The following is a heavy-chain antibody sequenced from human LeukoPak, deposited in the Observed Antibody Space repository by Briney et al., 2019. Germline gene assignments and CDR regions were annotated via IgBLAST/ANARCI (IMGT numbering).Heavy chain of an antibody. CDR3: ARDLKGPVNDVFDM. CDR1: GFTFKTYW. CDR2: SNSGGSST. D-gene: IGHD4-23*01. Sequence: GGSLRLSRAASGFTFKTYWMHWVRQAPGKGLVWVSHSNSGGSSTSYADSVRGRFTISRDNAKNTLYLQMNSLRAEDTAVYYCARDLKGPVNDVFDMWGQGTMVTVSS. V-gene: IGHV3-74*01. J-gene: IGHJ3*02.